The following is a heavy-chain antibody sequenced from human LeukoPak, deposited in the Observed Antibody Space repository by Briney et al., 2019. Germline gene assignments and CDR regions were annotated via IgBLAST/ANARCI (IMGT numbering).Heavy chain of an antibody. V-gene: IGHV1-18*01. Sequence: ASVKVSCKASGYSFTDFGISWVRQAPGQGLEWMAWIRAYNGNTNSVQKFRDRLTMTTDTSTGTAYMELRSLRSDDTAVYYCARDLGVDTTMIFFDYWGQGTLVTVSS. D-gene: IGHD3/OR15-3a*01. CDR1: GYSFTDFG. CDR2: IRAYNGNT. J-gene: IGHJ4*02. CDR3: ARDLGVDTTMIFFDY.